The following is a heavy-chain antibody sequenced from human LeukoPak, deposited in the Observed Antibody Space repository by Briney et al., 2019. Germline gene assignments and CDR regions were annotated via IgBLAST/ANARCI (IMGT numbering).Heavy chain of an antibody. CDR1: GGSISSYY. Sequence: SETLSLTCTVSGGSISSYYWSWIRQPPGKGLEWIGYIYYSGSTNYNPSLKSRVTISVDTSKNQFSLKLSSVTAADTAVYYCARHHYYGGNHDYWGQGTLVTVSS. CDR3: ARHHYYGGNHDY. CDR2: IYYSGST. J-gene: IGHJ4*02. V-gene: IGHV4-59*08. D-gene: IGHD4-23*01.